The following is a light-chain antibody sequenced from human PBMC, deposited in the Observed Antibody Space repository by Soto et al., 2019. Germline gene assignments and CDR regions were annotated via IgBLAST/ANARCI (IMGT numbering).Light chain of an antibody. Sequence: QSALTQPPSASGSPGQSVTISCPGTSSDVGGYNYVSSYQQHPGKAPKLMIYEVSKRPSGVPDRFSGSKSGNTASLTVSGLQAEDEADYYCSSYAGSNNFEVFGTGTKVTVL. CDR3: SSYAGSNNFEV. J-gene: IGLJ1*01. CDR2: EVS. CDR1: SSDVGGYNY. V-gene: IGLV2-8*01.